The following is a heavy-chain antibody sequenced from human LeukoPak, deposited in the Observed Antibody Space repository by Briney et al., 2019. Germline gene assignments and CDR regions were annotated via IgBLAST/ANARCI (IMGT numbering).Heavy chain of an antibody. CDR2: IYPSGDS. CDR3: ARGYDRNGYQSRGFDY. J-gene: IGHJ4*02. Sequence: TLSLTCTVSGGSISSGSFYWSWIRQTAGKGLEWIGRIYPSGDSQYSPSFRSQATISLDTRNQFSLKLSSVTAADTAVYFCARGYDRNGYQSRGFDYWGQGALVNVSS. CDR1: GGSISSGSFY. D-gene: IGHD3-22*01. V-gene: IGHV4-61*02.